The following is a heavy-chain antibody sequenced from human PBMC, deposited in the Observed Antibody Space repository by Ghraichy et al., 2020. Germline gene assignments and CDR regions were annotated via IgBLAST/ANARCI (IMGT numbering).Heavy chain of an antibody. V-gene: IGHV4-59*01. CDR3: AREGIGSSPDL. CDR1: GGSINNYY. D-gene: IGHD6-19*01. Sequence: SETLSLTCKVSGGSINNYYWNWIRQPPGGGLEWIGFISYSGSTKYHPSLTSRVTISLDASKNQFSLKLSSMTAAATAVYYCAREGIGSSPDLWGQGTLVTVSS. J-gene: IGHJ4*02. CDR2: ISYSGST.